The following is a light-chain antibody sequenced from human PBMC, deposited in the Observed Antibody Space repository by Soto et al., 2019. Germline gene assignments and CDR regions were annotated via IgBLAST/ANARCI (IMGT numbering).Light chain of an antibody. J-gene: IGLJ2*01. V-gene: IGLV1-40*01. CDR1: SSNIGAGYD. Sequence: QSALTQPPSGSGAPGQRVTISCAGSSSNIGAGYDVHWYQQLPGTAPKLLIYGNTNRPSGVPDRFSGSKSGTSASLAITGLQAEDEADYYCQSYDSSLSGRVVFGGGTKVTVL. CDR3: QSYDSSLSGRVV. CDR2: GNT.